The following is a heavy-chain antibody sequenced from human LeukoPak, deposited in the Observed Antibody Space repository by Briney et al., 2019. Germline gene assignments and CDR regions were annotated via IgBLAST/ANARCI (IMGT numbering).Heavy chain of an antibody. CDR3: AKGMSATSGYLELEY. CDR1: GFTFSNYV. Sequence: PSGSLTLSCAASGFTFSNYVMTWVRQSPGKGLEWVSSISGSGANTYSADSVKGRCTISRDNSKKTLYLQMNSLRAEDTAVYYCAKGMSATSGYLELEYWGQGTMVIVSS. V-gene: IGHV3-23*01. CDR2: ISGSGANT. D-gene: IGHD3-22*01. J-gene: IGHJ4*02.